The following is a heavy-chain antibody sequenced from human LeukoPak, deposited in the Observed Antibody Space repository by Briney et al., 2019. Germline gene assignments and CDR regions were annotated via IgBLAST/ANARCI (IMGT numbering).Heavy chain of an antibody. CDR1: GFTFSSYS. CDR2: ISSSSSYI. J-gene: IGHJ4*02. CDR3: ASERATYYFDY. Sequence: SGASLRLSCAASGFTFSSYSMIWVRQAPGKGLEWVSSISSSSSYIYYADSVKGRFTISRDNAKNSLYLQMNSLRAEDTAVYYCASERATYYFDYWGQGTLVTVSS. V-gene: IGHV3-21*01.